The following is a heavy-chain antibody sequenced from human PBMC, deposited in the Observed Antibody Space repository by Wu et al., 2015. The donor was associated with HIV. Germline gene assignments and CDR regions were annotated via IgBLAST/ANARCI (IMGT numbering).Heavy chain of an antibody. CDR3: ARDATPITTEFDY. D-gene: IGHD4-11*01. V-gene: IGHV1-2*02. CDR2: INPSGGST. J-gene: IGHJ4*02. Sequence: QVQLVQSGAEVKKPGTSVKVSCKASGYNFNNYYIHWVRQAPGQGLQWMAWINPSGGSTIYSESFEGRISITRDTSLKIVYMELDTLTSGDTAIYYCARDATPITTEFDYWGQGTLITVSS. CDR1: GYNFNNYY.